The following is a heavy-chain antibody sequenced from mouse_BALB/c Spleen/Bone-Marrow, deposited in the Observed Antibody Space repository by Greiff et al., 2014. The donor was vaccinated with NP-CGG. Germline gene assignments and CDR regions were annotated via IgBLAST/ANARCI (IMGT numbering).Heavy chain of an antibody. CDR3: ARHQRYYAMDY. J-gene: IGHJ4*01. CDR2: ISSGGSNP. CDR1: GFTFSNYG. Sequence: VQVEGSGGGLVKPGGALKLSCAASGFTFSNYGLSLGRPAPNKRPGWVATISSGGSNPYYPDSVKGRFTISRDNAKNTLYLQISSLKSEDTAMYYCARHQRYYAMDYWGQGTSVTVSS. V-gene: IGHV5-6*01.